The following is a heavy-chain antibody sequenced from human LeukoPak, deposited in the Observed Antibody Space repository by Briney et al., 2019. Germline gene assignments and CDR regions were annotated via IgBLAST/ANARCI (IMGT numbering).Heavy chain of an antibody. D-gene: IGHD6-13*01. J-gene: IGHJ1*01. CDR1: GFTFSSYA. CDR2: ISYDGSNK. Sequence: GGSLRLSCAASGFTFSSYAMPWVRQAPGKGLEWVAVISYDGSNKYYADSVKGRFTISRDNSKNTLYLQMNSLRAEDTAVYYCARGGIAAPGEEYFQHWGQGTLVTVSS. CDR3: ARGGIAAPGEEYFQH. V-gene: IGHV3-30-3*01.